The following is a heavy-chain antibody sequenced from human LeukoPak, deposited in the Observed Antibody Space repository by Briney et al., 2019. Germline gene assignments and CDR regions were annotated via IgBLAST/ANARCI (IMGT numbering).Heavy chain of an antibody. Sequence: GSLRLSCAASGFTFSSYWMSWFRQPPGKGLEWIGEINYSGSTKYNPSLKSRVTISIDTSKNQFSLKLSSVTAADTAVYYCAQWGNNMDVWGKGTTVTVSS. J-gene: IGHJ6*03. CDR2: INYSGST. CDR1: GFTFSSYW. D-gene: IGHD3-16*01. CDR3: AQWGNNMDV. V-gene: IGHV4-34*08.